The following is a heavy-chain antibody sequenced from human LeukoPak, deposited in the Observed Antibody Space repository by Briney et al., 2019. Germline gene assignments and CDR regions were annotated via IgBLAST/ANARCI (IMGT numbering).Heavy chain of an antibody. D-gene: IGHD2-2*01. J-gene: IGHJ6*02. V-gene: IGHV3-23*01. CDR1: GFTFSSYA. CDR3: AKVCGGSTSCYGSYYYYGMDV. CDR2: IGGSGGST. Sequence: PGGSLRLSCAASGFTFSSYAMSWVRQAPGKGLEWVSAIGGSGGSTYYVDSGKGRFTISRDNSKNTLYLQMNSLRAEDTAVYYCAKVCGGSTSCYGSYYYYGMDVWGQGTTVTVSS.